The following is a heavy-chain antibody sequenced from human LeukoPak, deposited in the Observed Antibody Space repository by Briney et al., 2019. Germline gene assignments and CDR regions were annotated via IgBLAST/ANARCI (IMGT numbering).Heavy chain of an antibody. D-gene: IGHD2-2*01. V-gene: IGHV1-24*01. Sequence: ASVKVSCKVSGYTLTELSMHLVRQAPGKGLEWMGGFDPEDGETIYAQKFQGRVTMTEDTSTDTAYMELSSLRSEDTAVYYCATLGYCSSTSCSNWEDIWGQGTMVTVSS. J-gene: IGHJ3*02. CDR1: GYTLTELS. CDR2: FDPEDGET. CDR3: ATLGYCSSTSCSNWEDI.